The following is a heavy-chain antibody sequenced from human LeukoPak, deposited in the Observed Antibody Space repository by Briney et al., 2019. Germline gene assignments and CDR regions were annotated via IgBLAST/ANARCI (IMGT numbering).Heavy chain of an antibody. D-gene: IGHD5-18*01. CDR2: FYYSGNT. J-gene: IGHJ4*02. Sequence: SERRSLTCTVSGGSISSSTYYWGWIRQPPGKGLEWIGSFYYSGNTYYNPSLQSRVTMSVDTSKNQFSLKLSSVAAADTAVYFCARRWYSYGHQTFDYWGRGALVTVSS. CDR1: GGSISSSTYY. V-gene: IGHV4-39*01. CDR3: ARRWYSYGHQTFDY.